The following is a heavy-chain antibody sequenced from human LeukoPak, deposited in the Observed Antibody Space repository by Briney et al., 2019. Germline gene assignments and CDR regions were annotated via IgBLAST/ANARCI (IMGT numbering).Heavy chain of an antibody. J-gene: IGHJ5*01. D-gene: IGHD3-3*01. CDR3: VKDGVTVYGVVIMEGNWFDS. V-gene: IGHV3-23*01. Sequence: GRSLRLSCAASGFTFDDYAMHWVRQAPGKGLEWVSGISGSGGSTYYADSVKGRFTISRDNSKNTLYLQMNSLRAEDTAVYYCVKDGVTVYGVVIMEGNWFDSWGQGTLVTVSS. CDR1: GFTFDDYA. CDR2: ISGSGGST.